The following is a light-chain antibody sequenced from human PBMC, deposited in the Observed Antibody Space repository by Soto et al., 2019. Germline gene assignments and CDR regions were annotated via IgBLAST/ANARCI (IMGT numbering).Light chain of an antibody. CDR1: QNINNY. J-gene: IGKJ5*01. CDR2: DAS. CDR3: QQYENLPT. Sequence: DIPLTQSPSSLSASGGDRVTITFQASQNINNYLNWYQQKPGRAPKLLIYDASNLEAGVPSRFRGSGSGTDFTFTISRLQPEDIATYYCQQYENLPTFGQGTRLEI. V-gene: IGKV1-33*01.